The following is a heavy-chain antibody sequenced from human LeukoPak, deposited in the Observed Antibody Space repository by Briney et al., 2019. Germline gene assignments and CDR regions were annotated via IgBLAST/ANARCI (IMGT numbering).Heavy chain of an antibody. CDR3: ATEAHRSVTTPYYYYMDV. J-gene: IGHJ6*03. CDR1: GYTLTELS. CDR2: FDPEDGET. V-gene: IGHV1-24*01. Sequence: ASVKVPCKVSGYTLTELSMHWVRQAPGKGLEWMGGFDPEDGETIYAQKFQGRVTMTEDTSTDTAYMELSSLRSEDTAVYYCATEAHRSVTTPYYYYMDVWGKGTTVTVSS. D-gene: IGHD4-17*01.